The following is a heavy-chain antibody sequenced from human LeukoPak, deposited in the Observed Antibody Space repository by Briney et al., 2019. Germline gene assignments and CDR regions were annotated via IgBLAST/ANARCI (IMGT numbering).Heavy chain of an antibody. D-gene: IGHD6-19*01. CDR2: INHSGST. CDR3: ARGSGWSKGSWFDP. CDR1: GGSFSGYY. V-gene: IGHV4-34*01. J-gene: IGHJ5*02. Sequence: SETLSLTCAVYGGSFSGYYWSWIRQPPGKGLEWIGEINHSGSTNYNPSLKSRATISVDTSKNQFSLKLSSVTAADTAVYYCARGSGWSKGSWFDPWGQGTLVTVSS.